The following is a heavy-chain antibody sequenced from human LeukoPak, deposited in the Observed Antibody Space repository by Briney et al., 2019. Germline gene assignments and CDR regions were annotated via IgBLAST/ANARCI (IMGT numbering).Heavy chain of an antibody. V-gene: IGHV3-33*01. Sequence: GGSLRLSCAASGFTFSSYAMHWVRQAPGKGLEWVAVIWYDGSNKYYADSVKGRFTISRDNSENTLYLQLNSLRAEDTAVYYCAISSGGIDYWGQGTLVTVSS. D-gene: IGHD2-15*01. CDR3: AISSGGIDY. J-gene: IGHJ4*02. CDR1: GFTFSSYA. CDR2: IWYDGSNK.